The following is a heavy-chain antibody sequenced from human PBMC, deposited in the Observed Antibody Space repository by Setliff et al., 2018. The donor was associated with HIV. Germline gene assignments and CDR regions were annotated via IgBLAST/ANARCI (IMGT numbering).Heavy chain of an antibody. D-gene: IGHD3-3*01. Sequence: TLSLTCRVSGGSFSGYYWSWIRQPPGKGLEWIGYIYIYNSGSTNYNPSLTSRVTISVDTSRNQFSLKLTSVTAADTAIYYCARGVNFDYWGQGTQVTVSS. J-gene: IGHJ4*02. V-gene: IGHV4-59*01. CDR3: ARGVNFDY. CDR1: GGSFSGYY. CDR2: IYIYNSGST.